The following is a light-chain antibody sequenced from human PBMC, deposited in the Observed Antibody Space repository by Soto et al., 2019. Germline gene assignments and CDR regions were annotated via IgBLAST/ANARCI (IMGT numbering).Light chain of an antibody. CDR2: RNN. J-gene: IGLJ2*01. Sequence: QSVLTQPPSASGPPGQRVTISCSGSSSNIGGYYVYWYQQLPGTAPKLLIYRNNQRPSGVPDRFSGSKSGTSASLAISGLRSEDEADYYCAAWDDSLSGLVFGGGTKLTVL. V-gene: IGLV1-47*01. CDR3: AAWDDSLSGLV. CDR1: SSNIGGYY.